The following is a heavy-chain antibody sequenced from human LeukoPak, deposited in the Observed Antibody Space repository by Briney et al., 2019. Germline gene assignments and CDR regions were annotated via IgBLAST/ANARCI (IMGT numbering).Heavy chain of an antibody. D-gene: IGHD3-22*01. J-gene: IGHJ4*02. CDR1: GYAFTSYY. CDR2: INPSGGST. Sequence: GASVKVSCKASGYAFTSYYMHWVRQAPGQGLEWMGIINPSGGSTSYAQKFQGRVTMTRDTSTSTVYMELSSLRSEDTAVYYCARDQGLYDSNGYGYFDYWGQGTLVTVSS. CDR3: ARDQGLYDSNGYGYFDY. V-gene: IGHV1-46*01.